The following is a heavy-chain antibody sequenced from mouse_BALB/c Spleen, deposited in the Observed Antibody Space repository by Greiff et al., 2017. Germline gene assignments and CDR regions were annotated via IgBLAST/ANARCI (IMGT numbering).Heavy chain of an antibody. D-gene: IGHD2-1*01. J-gene: IGHJ3*01. V-gene: IGHV1S81*02. CDR3: TTGNYYGNPWFAY. Sequence: QVQLKQSGAELVKPGASVKLSCKASGYTFTSYYMYWVKQRPGQGLEWIGGINPSNGGTNFNEKFKSKATLTVDKSSSTAYMQLSSLTSEDSAVYYCTTGNYYGNPWFAYWGQGTLVTVSA. CDR1: GYTFTSYY. CDR2: INPSNGGT.